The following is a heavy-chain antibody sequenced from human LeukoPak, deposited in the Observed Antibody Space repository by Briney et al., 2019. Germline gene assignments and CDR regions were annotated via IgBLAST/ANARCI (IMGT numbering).Heavy chain of an antibody. Sequence: QPGGSLRLSCAAPGFTFSYYWMSWVRQAPGKGLEWVANIKQDGSDKYYVDSVKGRFTISRDNAKNSLYLQVNSLRAEDTAVYYCARACRSTIFGFDAFDIWGQGTMVTVSS. D-gene: IGHD3-3*01. CDR3: ARACRSTIFGFDAFDI. CDR2: IKQDGSDK. CDR1: GFTFSYYW. V-gene: IGHV3-7*01. J-gene: IGHJ3*02.